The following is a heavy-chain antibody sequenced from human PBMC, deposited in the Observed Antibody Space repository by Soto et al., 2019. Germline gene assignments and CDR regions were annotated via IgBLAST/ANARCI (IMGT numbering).Heavy chain of an antibody. J-gene: IGHJ4*02. V-gene: IGHV5-51*01. Sequence: GESLKISCQISGYPFTTYWIGWVRQMPGKGLEWMGKIYPPDSDTRYSPSFQGQVTMSVDKSISTAYLQWSSLKASDTAMYYCSRVHGSQTAFDQWGQGTPVTVSS. CDR1: GYPFTTYW. D-gene: IGHD5-12*01. CDR2: IYPPDSDT. CDR3: SRVHGSQTAFDQ.